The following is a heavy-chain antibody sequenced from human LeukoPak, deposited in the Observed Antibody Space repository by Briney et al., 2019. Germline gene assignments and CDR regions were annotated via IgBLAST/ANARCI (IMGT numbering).Heavy chain of an antibody. Sequence: SETLSLTCTVSGGSISSYYWGWIRQPPGKGLEWIGSIYYSGSTYYNPSLKSRVTISVDTSKNQFSLKLSSVTAADTAVYYCARFTPQGYGWGGYNRFDPWGQGTLVTVSS. CDR3: ARFTPQGYGWGGYNRFDP. CDR2: IYYSGST. V-gene: IGHV4-39*07. J-gene: IGHJ5*02. D-gene: IGHD3-16*01. CDR1: GGSISSYY.